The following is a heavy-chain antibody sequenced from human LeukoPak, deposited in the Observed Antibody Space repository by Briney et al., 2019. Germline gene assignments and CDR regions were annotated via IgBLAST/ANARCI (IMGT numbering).Heavy chain of an antibody. Sequence: SEALSLTCTVSGGSISSYYWSWIRQPAGKGLEWVGRIYTSGSTNYNPSLKSRVTISVDKSKNQFSLKLSSVTAADTAVYCCARDTTPDGYYYYYMDVWGKGTTVTVSS. CDR3: ARDTTPDGYYYYYMDV. D-gene: IGHD1-1*01. CDR2: IYTSGST. J-gene: IGHJ6*03. V-gene: IGHV4-4*07. CDR1: GGSISSYY.